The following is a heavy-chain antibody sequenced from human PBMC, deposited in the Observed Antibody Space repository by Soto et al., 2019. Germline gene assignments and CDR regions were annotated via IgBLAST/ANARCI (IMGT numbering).Heavy chain of an antibody. V-gene: IGHV3-23*01. CDR1: GFTFSSYA. CDR3: AQNGGELIAVY. CDR2: ISGSGGST. Sequence: EVQLLESGGGLVQPGGSLRLSCAASGFTFSSYAMSWVRQAPGKGLEWVSAISGSGGSTYYADSVKGRFTISRDISKNTLYLQMNSLRAEDTAVYYCAQNGGELIAVYWGQGTLVTVSS. J-gene: IGHJ4*02. D-gene: IGHD1-26*01.